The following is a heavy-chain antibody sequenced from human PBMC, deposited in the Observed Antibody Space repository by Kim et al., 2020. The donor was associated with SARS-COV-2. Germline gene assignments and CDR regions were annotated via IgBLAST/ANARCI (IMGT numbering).Heavy chain of an antibody. Sequence: GGSLRLSCAASGFTFSSYAMHWVRQAPGKGLEWVAVISYDGSNKYYADSVKGRFTISRDNSKNTLYLQMNSLRAEDTAVYYCARELILPNVDAFDIWGQGTMVTVSS. CDR1: GFTFSSYA. V-gene: IGHV3-30-3*01. J-gene: IGHJ3*02. CDR3: ARELILPNVDAFDI. CDR2: ISYDGSNK. D-gene: IGHD2-8*01.